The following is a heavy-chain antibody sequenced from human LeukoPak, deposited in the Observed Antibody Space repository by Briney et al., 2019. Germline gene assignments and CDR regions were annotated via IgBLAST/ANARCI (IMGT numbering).Heavy chain of an antibody. V-gene: IGHV3-30*18. J-gene: IGHJ3*02. CDR3: AKKVGGVYALDI. CDR2: ISYDGSNK. D-gene: IGHD3-16*01. Sequence: GGSLRLSCAASGFTFSSYGMHWVRQAPGKGLEWVAVISYDGSNKYYADSVKGRFTISRDNSKNTLYLQMNSLRAEDTAVYYCAKKVGGVYALDIWGQGTMVTVSS. CDR1: GFTFSSYG.